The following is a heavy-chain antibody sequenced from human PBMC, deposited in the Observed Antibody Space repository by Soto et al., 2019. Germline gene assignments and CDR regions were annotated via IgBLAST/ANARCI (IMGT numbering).Heavy chain of an antibody. V-gene: IGHV3-30*04. J-gene: IGHJ4*02. Sequence: QVQLEESGGGVVQPGRSLRLSCAASGFTFSRHTMHWVRQAPGKGLEWVASISYDGSNKYYADSVKGRFTISRDNSKITLSGLMDSFRAEDTAVYYCARDRLRLGELSLLGYFDYWGQGTLVTVSS. CDR1: GFTFSRHT. D-gene: IGHD3-16*02. CDR2: ISYDGSNK. CDR3: ARDRLRLGELSLLGYFDY.